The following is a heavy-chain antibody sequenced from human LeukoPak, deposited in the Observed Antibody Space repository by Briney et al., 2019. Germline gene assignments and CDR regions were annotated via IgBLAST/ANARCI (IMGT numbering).Heavy chain of an antibody. D-gene: IGHD3-22*01. V-gene: IGHV1-2*02. J-gene: IGHJ5*02. CDR2: INPNSGGT. CDR1: GYTFTAYY. CDR3: ARVTPYYYDSSGYLT. Sequence: ASVKVSCKASGYTFTAYYMHWVRQAPGQGLEWMGWINPNSGGTNYAQKFQGRVTMTRDTSISTAYMELSRLRSDDTAVYYCARVTPYYYDSSGYLTWGQGTLVTVSS.